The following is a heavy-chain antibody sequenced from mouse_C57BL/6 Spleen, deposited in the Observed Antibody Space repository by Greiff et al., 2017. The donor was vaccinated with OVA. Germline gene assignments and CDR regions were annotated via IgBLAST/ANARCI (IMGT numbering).Heavy chain of an antibody. Sequence: QVQLQQSGPGLVQPSQSLSITCTVSGFSLTSYGVHWVRQSPGKGLEWLGVIWSGGSTAYNAAFISRLSISKDNSKSQVFFKMNSLQADDTAIYYCARYYDYDEGYAMDYWGQGTSVTVSS. V-gene: IGHV2-2*01. CDR2: IWSGGST. CDR3: ARYYDYDEGYAMDY. J-gene: IGHJ4*01. CDR1: GFSLTSYG. D-gene: IGHD2-4*01.